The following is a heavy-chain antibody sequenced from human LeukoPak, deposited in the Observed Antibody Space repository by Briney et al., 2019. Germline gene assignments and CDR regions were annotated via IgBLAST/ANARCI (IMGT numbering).Heavy chain of an antibody. CDR1: GGSFSGYY. J-gene: IGHJ4*02. D-gene: IGHD5-24*01. CDR2: INHSGST. CDR3: ARRIRGGYNYVFDY. Sequence: PSETLSLTCAVYGGSFSGYYWSWIRQAPGKGLEWIGEINHSGSTNYNPSLKSRVTISVDTSKNQFSLKLSSVTAADTAVYYCARRIRGGYNYVFDYWGQGTLVTVSS. V-gene: IGHV4-34*01.